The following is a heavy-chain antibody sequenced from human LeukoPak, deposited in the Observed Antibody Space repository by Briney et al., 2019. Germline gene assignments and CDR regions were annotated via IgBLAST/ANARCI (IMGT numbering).Heavy chain of an antibody. Sequence: GGSLRLSCAASGFTFSSYSMNWVRQAPGKGLEWVSSISSSSSYIYYADSVKGRFTISRDNAKNSLYLQMNSLRAEDTAVYYCARDYDSSAGYPFDIWGQGTMVTVSS. D-gene: IGHD3-22*01. CDR1: GFTFSSYS. V-gene: IGHV3-21*01. CDR3: ARDYDSSAGYPFDI. J-gene: IGHJ3*02. CDR2: ISSSSSYI.